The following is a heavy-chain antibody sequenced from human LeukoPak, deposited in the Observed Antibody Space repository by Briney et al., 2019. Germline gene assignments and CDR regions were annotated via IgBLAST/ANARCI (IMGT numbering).Heavy chain of an antibody. V-gene: IGHV4-39*01. J-gene: IGHJ5*02. CDR3: ARRWARTDP. CDR1: GGSISSSSYY. CDR2: IYYSGST. Sequence: SENLSLTCTVSGGSISSSSYYWGWIRQPPGKGLEWIGSIYYSGSTYYNPSLKSRVTISVDTSKNQFSLKLSSVTAADTAVYYCARRWARTDPWGQGTLVTVSS. D-gene: IGHD1-7*01.